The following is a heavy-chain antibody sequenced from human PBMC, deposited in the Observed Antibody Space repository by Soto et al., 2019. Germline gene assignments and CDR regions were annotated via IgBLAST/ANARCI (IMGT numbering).Heavy chain of an antibody. J-gene: IGHJ4*02. CDR2: ISSSSSGDII. CDR1: GFTFSSYS. D-gene: IGHD3-22*01. V-gene: IGHV3-21*04. CDR3: ARDLGYYDSSGYFDY. Sequence: GGSLRLSCAASGFTFSSYSMNWVRQAPGKGLEWVSSISSSSSGDIIYYADSVKGRFTISRDNAKNSLYLQMNSLRAEDTAVYYCARDLGYYDSSGYFDYWGQGTLVTVSS.